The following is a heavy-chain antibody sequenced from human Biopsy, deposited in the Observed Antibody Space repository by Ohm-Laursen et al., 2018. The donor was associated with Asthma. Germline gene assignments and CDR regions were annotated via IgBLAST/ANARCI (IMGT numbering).Heavy chain of an antibody. D-gene: IGHD2-2*01. CDR2: IKKDGSEK. Sequence: GSLRLSCTAFGFTFGDYWMSWVRQVPGKGLEWVANIKKDGSEKYYVDSVKGRFTISRDNAKNSLYLHMNSLRAEDTAVYYCARGGYCTSPTCPWGRYATDVWGQGTMVTVSS. J-gene: IGHJ6*02. CDR3: ARGGYCTSPTCPWGRYATDV. CDR1: GFTFGDYW. V-gene: IGHV3-7*01.